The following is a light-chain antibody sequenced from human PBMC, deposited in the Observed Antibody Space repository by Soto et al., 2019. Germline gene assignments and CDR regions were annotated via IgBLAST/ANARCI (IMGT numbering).Light chain of an antibody. J-gene: IGKJ2*01. CDR2: KVS. CDR3: MQGTHWPPYT. V-gene: IGKV2-30*02. CDR1: QSLVHSDGNTY. Sequence: DVVMTQSPLSLPVTLGQPASISCRSSQSLVHSDGNTYLNWFHQRPGQSPRRLIYKVSNRDSGVPDRFSGSGSDTDFTLKISGVEAEDVGVYYGMQGTHWPPYTFGQGTKLEIK.